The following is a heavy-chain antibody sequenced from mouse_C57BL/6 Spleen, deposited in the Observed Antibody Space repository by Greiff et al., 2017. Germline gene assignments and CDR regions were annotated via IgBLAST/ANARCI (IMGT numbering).Heavy chain of an antibody. V-gene: IGHV1-85*01. D-gene: IGHD3-2*02. J-gene: IGHJ3*01. CDR2: IYPRDGST. Sequence: QVQLQQSGPELVKPGASVKLSCKASGYTFTSYDINWVQQRPGQGLEWIGWIYPRDGSTKYNEKFKGKATLTVDTSSSTAYMELHSLTSEDSAVYFCARDSSGAWFAYWGQGTLVTVSA. CDR3: ARDSSGAWFAY. CDR1: GYTFTSYD.